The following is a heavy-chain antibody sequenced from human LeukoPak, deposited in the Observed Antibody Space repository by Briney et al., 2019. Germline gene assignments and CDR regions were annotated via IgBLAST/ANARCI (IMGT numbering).Heavy chain of an antibody. CDR3: ARLETTVTLFDY. J-gene: IGHJ4*02. Sequence: SETLSLTGTGSGGSISSYYWGWIRQPPGKGLEWIGYIYYSGSTNYNPSLKSRVTISVDTSKNQFSLKLSSVTAADTAVYYCARLETTVTLFDYWGQGTLVTVSS. D-gene: IGHD4-11*01. CDR1: GGSISSYY. V-gene: IGHV4-59*08. CDR2: IYYSGST.